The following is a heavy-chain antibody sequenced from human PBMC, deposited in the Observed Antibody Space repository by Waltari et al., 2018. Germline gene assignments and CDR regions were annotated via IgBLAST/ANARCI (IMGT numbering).Heavy chain of an antibody. Sequence: EEQLVQSGAEVKKPVESLTISCKGSGYTFTNYWITWVRQMPGKGLEWMGRIDPSDSYTNYSPSFQGHVTISTDWSTSTAYLQWSSLTASDTAIYYCARTSVQDQYFMDVWGKGTTVTVSS. CDR2: IDPSDSYT. CDR1: GYTFTNYW. D-gene: IGHD2-2*01. V-gene: IGHV5-10-1*01. J-gene: IGHJ6*03. CDR3: ARTSVQDQYFMDV.